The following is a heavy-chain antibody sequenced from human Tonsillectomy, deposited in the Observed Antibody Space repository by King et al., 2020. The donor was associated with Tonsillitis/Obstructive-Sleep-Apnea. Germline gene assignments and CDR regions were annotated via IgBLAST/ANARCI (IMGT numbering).Heavy chain of an antibody. J-gene: IGHJ4*02. CDR1: GYTFISYD. CDR2: ISDYNGNT. D-gene: IGHD4-17*01. V-gene: IGHV1-18*01. CDR3: ARDYGDPSPFFDF. Sequence: QLVQSGAEVKKPGASVKVSCKASGYTFISYDITWVRQAPGQGLEWMGWISDYNGNTKYVQEFQGRVTMTTDTSTSTVYMELRSLRSDDTAVYYCARDYGDPSPFFDFWGQGTLVTVSS.